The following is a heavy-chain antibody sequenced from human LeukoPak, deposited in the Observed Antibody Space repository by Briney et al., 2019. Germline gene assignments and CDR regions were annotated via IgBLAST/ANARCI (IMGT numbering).Heavy chain of an antibody. Sequence: KPSETLSLTRTVSGYSISSGYYWGWIRQPPGKGLEWIGSIYHSGSTYYNPSLKSRVTISVDTSKNQFSLKLSSVTAADTAVYYCARSGRGYYDSSGYYTALDYWGQGTLVTVSS. CDR1: GYSISSGYY. CDR3: ARSGRGYYDSSGYYTALDY. J-gene: IGHJ4*02. CDR2: IYHSGST. V-gene: IGHV4-38-2*02. D-gene: IGHD3-22*01.